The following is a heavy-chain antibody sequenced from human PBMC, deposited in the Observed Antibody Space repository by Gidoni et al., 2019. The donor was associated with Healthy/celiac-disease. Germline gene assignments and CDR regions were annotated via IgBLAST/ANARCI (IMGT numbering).Heavy chain of an antibody. J-gene: IGHJ3*02. Sequence: QVQLQESGPGLVKPSQTLSLTCTVSGGSISSGSYYWSWIRQPAGKGLEWIGRIYTSGSTNYNPSLKSRVTISVDTSKNQFSLKLSSVTAADTAVYYCASSGGDPNDAFDIWGQGTMVTVSS. CDR3: ASSGGDPNDAFDI. D-gene: IGHD2-21*02. CDR2: IYTSGST. CDR1: GGSISSGSYY. V-gene: IGHV4-61*02.